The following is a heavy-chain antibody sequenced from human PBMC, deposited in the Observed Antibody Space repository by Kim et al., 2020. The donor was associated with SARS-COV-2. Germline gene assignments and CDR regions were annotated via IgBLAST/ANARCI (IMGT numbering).Heavy chain of an antibody. CDR1: GASISSSGYY. V-gene: IGHV4-39*01. CDR2: VYYTGST. D-gene: IGHD4-17*01. J-gene: IGHJ4*02. Sequence: SETLSLTCTVSGASISSSGYYWGWIRQPPGKGLEWIGSVYYTGSTYYNPSLKSLVTISVDTSKNQFSLKLSSVTAADTAVYYCARHFRGTSLRFLGLFQFDYWGQGTLVTVSS. CDR3: ARHFRGTSLRFLGLFQFDY.